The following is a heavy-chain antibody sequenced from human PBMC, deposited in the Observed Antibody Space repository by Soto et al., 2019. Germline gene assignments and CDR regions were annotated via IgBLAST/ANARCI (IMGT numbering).Heavy chain of an antibody. Sequence: ASVKVSCKASGYTFTDYGISWVRQAPGQGLQWMGWITAFNGNTKYAQQFQGRVTMTTDTSTSTAYMGLRSLESDDTAVYYCARISQSDFWSGYYYFVDYWGQGTLVTVSS. CDR1: GYTFTDYG. CDR3: ARISQSDFWSGYYYFVDY. D-gene: IGHD3-3*01. V-gene: IGHV1-18*01. CDR2: ITAFNGNT. J-gene: IGHJ4*02.